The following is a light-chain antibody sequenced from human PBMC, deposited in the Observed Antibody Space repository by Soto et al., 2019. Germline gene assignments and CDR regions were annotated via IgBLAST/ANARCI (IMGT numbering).Light chain of an antibody. CDR3: QPYDNYPWT. Sequence: DIPMTQSPSTLSASVGDRVTIPCRASSSISSWFAWYQQKPGKAPKLLIYKASSLASGVPSRFSGSGSGNEFTINSSGLQADDFASYYCQPYDNYPWTFGQGTKVEIK. V-gene: IGKV1-5*03. J-gene: IGKJ1*01. CDR2: KAS. CDR1: SSISSW.